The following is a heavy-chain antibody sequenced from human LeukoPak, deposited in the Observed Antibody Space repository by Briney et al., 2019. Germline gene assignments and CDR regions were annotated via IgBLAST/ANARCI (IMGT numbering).Heavy chain of an antibody. CDR3: ARDLTYYYDSSGSDAFDI. CDR1: GYTFTGYY. D-gene: IGHD3-22*01. J-gene: IGHJ3*02. Sequence: ASVKVSCKASGYTFTGYYMHWVRQAPGQGLEWMGWINPNSGGTNYAQKFQGRVTITRDTSISTAYMELSRLRSDDTAVYYCARDLTYYYDSSGSDAFDIWGQGTMVTVSS. CDR2: INPNSGGT. V-gene: IGHV1-2*02.